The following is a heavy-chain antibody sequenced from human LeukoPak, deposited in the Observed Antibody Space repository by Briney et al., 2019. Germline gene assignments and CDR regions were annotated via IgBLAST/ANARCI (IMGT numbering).Heavy chain of an antibody. CDR3: ATDLWYRSSSSMDV. CDR1: GYTLTELS. CDR2: FDPEDGET. V-gene: IGHV1-24*01. Sequence: GASVKVSCKVSGYTLTELSMHWVRQAPGKGLEWMGGFDPEDGETIYAQKFQGRVTMTEDTSTDTAYMELSSLRSEDTAVYYCATDLWYRSSSSMDVWGKGTTVTISS. J-gene: IGHJ6*03. D-gene: IGHD6-13*01.